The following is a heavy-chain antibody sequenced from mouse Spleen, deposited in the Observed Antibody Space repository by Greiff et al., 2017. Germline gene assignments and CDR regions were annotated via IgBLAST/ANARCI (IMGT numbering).Heavy chain of an antibody. J-gene: IGHJ1*03. CDR2: IDPSDSET. D-gene: IGHD1-1*01. Sequence: QVQLQQSGAELVRPGSSVKLSCKASGYTFTSYWMHWVKQRPIQGLEWIGNIDPSDSETHYNQKFKDKATLTVDKSSSTAYMQLSSLTSEDSAVYYCARGYYGSYWYFDVWGTGTTVTVSS. CDR3: ARGYYGSYWYFDV. V-gene: IGHV1-52*01. CDR1: GYTFTSYW.